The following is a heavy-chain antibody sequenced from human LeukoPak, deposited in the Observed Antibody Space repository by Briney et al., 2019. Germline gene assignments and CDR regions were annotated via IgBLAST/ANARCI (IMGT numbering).Heavy chain of an antibody. CDR3: AGSGSGSYYSPWYFDL. CDR1: GGSISSYY. D-gene: IGHD3-10*01. CDR2: IYYSGST. J-gene: IGHJ2*01. V-gene: IGHV4-59*01. Sequence: SETLSLTCTVSGGSISSYYWSWIRQPPGKGLEWIGYIYYSGSTNYNPSLKSRVTISGDTSKNQFSLRLSSVTAADTAVYFCAGSGSGSYYSPWYFDLWGRGTLVTVSS.